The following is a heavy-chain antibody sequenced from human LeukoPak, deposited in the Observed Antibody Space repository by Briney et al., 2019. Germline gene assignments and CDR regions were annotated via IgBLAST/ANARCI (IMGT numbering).Heavy chain of an antibody. CDR2: IYHSGSP. J-gene: IGHJ6*02. Sequence: SGTLSLTCAVSGGSISSNNWWGWVRQPPGKGLEWIGEIYHSGSPNYNPSLKSRVTISVDKSRNHFSLNLSSVTAADTAVYYCARAHKVPAAIWYYYGMDVWGQGTTVTVSS. V-gene: IGHV4-4*02. CDR3: ARAHKVPAAIWYYYGMDV. CDR1: GGSISSNNW. D-gene: IGHD2-2*01.